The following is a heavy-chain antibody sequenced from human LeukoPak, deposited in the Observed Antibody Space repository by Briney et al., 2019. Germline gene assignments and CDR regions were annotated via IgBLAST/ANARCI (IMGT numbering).Heavy chain of an antibody. V-gene: IGHV1-18*01. Sequence: GASVKVSCKASGYTFTSYGISWVRQAPGQGLEWMGWISAHNGNTNYAQKLQGRVTMTTDTSTSTAYMELRSLRSDDTAVYYCARVVGLDQRFWFDPWGQGTLVTVSS. CDR2: ISAHNGNT. CDR3: ARVVGLDQRFWFDP. CDR1: GYTFTSYG. D-gene: IGHD5-24*01. J-gene: IGHJ5*02.